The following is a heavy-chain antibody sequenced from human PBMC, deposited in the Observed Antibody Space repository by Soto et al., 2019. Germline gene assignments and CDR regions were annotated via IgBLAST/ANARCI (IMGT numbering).Heavy chain of an antibody. V-gene: IGHV3-30-3*01. D-gene: IGHD1-1*01. CDR3: ATTTSSPYLDY. CDR2: VSFDGNNK. CDR1: GFTFSRFA. J-gene: IGHJ4*02. Sequence: PGGSLRLSCAASGFTFSRFALHWVRQAPGKGLEWVALVSFDGNNKFYADSVKGRFTISRDNSKRTLHLQMNGLRPEDTAVYYCATTTSSPYLDYWGQGTLVTVSS.